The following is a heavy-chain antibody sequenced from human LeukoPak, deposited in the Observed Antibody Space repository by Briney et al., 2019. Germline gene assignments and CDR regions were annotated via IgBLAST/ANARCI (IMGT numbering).Heavy chain of an antibody. CDR3: AKGQELDDGVFDS. CDR2: IRSNGDTT. CDR1: GFTFSSLA. Sequence: GGSLRLSCTASGFTFSSLAMTWVRQAPGKGLEWVSTIRSNGDTTYNADSVKGRFTISRDNSKNTLYLELNSLRVEDTATFYCAKGQELDDGVFDSWGQGTTVTASS. D-gene: IGHD1-1*01. J-gene: IGHJ4*02. V-gene: IGHV3-23*01.